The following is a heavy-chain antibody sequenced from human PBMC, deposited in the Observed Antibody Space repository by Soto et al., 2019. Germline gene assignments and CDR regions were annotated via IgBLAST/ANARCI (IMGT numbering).Heavy chain of an antibody. CDR1: GVTVSSNY. CDR2: IYSGGDI. Sequence: EVQLVESGGGLVQPGGSLRLSCAASGVTVSSNYMSWVRQAPGQGLEWVSVIYSGGDIKYADSVKGRCTVSRDNSKNTLFLQMNILRVEDTAVYYCARDVPVTTLGYWGQGTLVTVSS. J-gene: IGHJ4*02. V-gene: IGHV3-66*01. D-gene: IGHD4-17*01. CDR3: ARDVPVTTLGY.